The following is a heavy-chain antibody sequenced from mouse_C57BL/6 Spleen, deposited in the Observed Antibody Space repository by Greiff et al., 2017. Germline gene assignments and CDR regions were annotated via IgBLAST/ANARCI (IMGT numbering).Heavy chain of an antibody. CDR1: GYTFTSYW. J-gene: IGHJ4*01. V-gene: IGHV1-53*01. CDR2: INPSNGGT. D-gene: IGHD2-2*01. Sequence: QVQLQQPGTELVKPGASVKLSCKASGYTFTSYWMHWVKQRPGPGLEWIGNINPSNGGTNYNEKFKSKATLTVDKSSSTAYMQLSSLTSEDSAVYYCARERMVTTRYYAMDYWGQGTSVTVSS. CDR3: ARERMVTTRYYAMDY.